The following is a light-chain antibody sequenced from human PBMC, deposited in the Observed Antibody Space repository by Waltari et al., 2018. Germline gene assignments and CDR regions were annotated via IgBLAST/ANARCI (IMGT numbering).Light chain of an antibody. J-gene: IGLJ2*01. CDR3: QSYDRSQRVV. CDR2: RNP. Sequence: QSMLTQPPSVSGAPGQRVTISCTGSSSNIGANYDVHWYQQFPGTAPKPLISRNPNRPSGVPDRFSGSKSGTSASLAITGLQAEDEADYYCQSYDRSQRVVFGGGTKLTVV. CDR1: SSNIGANYD. V-gene: IGLV1-40*01.